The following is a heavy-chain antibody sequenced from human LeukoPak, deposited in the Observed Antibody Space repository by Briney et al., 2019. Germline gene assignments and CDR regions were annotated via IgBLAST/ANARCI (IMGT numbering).Heavy chain of an antibody. D-gene: IGHD3-10*02. CDR1: GFTFGDHY. Sequence: GGSLRLSCAVSGFTFGDHYMTWVRQTPGKGLEWVANIKPDGSEEYYVDSVKGRFTIFRDNTKNLLYLQMNGLRVDDTAIYYCGIADYVWGQGTLVTVSS. CDR2: IKPDGSEE. CDR3: GIADYV. V-gene: IGHV3-7*01. J-gene: IGHJ4*02.